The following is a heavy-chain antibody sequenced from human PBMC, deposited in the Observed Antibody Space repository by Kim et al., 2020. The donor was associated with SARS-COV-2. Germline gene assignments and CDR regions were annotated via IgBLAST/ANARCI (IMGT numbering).Heavy chain of an antibody. CDR3: ARAPGMAPPYGFGELSQLADAFDI. D-gene: IGHD3-10*01. J-gene: IGHJ3*02. CDR1: GGSISSGDYY. CDR2: IYYSGST. V-gene: IGHV4-30-4*01. Sequence: SETLSLTCTVSGGSISSGDYYWSWIRQPPGKGLEWIGYIYYSGSTYYNPSLKSRVTISVDTSKNQFSLKLSSVTAADTAVYYCARAPGMAPPYGFGELSQLADAFDIWGQGTMVTVSS.